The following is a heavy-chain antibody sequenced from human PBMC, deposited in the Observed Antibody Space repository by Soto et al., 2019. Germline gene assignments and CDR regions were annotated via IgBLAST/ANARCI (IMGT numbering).Heavy chain of an antibody. CDR3: VREGVGPTYGWFDP. J-gene: IGHJ5*02. V-gene: IGHV1-2*04. CDR1: GYTFTGNY. CDR2: IHPYSGAT. D-gene: IGHD2-8*01. Sequence: QVQLVQSGAEVKKPGASVKVSCEATGYTFTGNYLHWVRQAPGQGLEWMGWIHPYSGATKYAQKFQGWVTMTRDTSISTAYLDLSSLKSNDTAVYYCVREGVGPTYGWFDPWGQGTLVTVSS.